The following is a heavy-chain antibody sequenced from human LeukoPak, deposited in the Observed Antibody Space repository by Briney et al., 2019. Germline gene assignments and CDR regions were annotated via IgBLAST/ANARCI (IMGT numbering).Heavy chain of an antibody. J-gene: IGHJ4*02. V-gene: IGHV1-46*01. D-gene: IGHD2-21*02. CDR2: INPSGGST. CDR1: GYTFTSYY. Sequence: ASVKVSCKASGYTFTSYYMHWVRQAPGQGLEWTGIINPSGGSTSYAQKFQGRVTMTRDTSTSTVYMELSSLRSEDTAVYYCARVFAYCGGDCYLDYWGQGTLVTVSS. CDR3: ARVFAYCGGDCYLDY.